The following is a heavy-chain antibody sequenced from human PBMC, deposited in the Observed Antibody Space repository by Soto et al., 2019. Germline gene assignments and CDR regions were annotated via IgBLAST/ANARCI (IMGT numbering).Heavy chain of an antibody. V-gene: IGHV4-39*01. J-gene: IGHJ6*02. CDR1: GGSISSSSYY. CDR2: IYYSGST. Sequence: SETLSLTCTVSGGSISSSSYYWGWIRQPPGKGLEWIGSIYYSGSTYYNPSLKSRVTISVDTSKNQFSLKLSSVTAADTAVYYCARGGNDYYYYGMDVWGQGTTVTVSS. D-gene: IGHD3-16*01. CDR3: ARGGNDYYYYGMDV.